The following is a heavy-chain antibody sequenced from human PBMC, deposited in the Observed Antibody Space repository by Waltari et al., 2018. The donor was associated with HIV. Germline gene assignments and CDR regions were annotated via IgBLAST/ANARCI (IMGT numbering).Heavy chain of an antibody. Sequence: EVQLVESGGGLVQPGGSLRLPCVASGLTFSTSWMHWVRQGPGKGLVWVSRINGDESRILYADSVKGRFTISRDNARNTLYLQMNSLRAEDTAVYYCARRHSSEGILDYWGQGTLVTVSS. V-gene: IGHV3-74*01. CDR3: ARRHSSEGILDY. CDR2: INGDESRI. D-gene: IGHD6-19*01. J-gene: IGHJ4*02. CDR1: GLTFSTSW.